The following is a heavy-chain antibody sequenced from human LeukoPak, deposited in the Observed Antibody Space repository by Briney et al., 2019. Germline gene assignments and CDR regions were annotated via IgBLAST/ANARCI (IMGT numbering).Heavy chain of an antibody. J-gene: IGHJ4*02. CDR2: IYPGDSDA. CDR1: GYSFTSYW. D-gene: IGHD4-17*01. Sequence: GESLKISCKGSGYSFTSYWIGWVRQMPGKGLEWMGIIYPGDSDARYSPSFQGQVTFSADNSISTAYLQWNSLKASDTAMYYCARRMAAASDYYQSYFDYWGQGTLVTVSS. V-gene: IGHV5-51*01. CDR3: ARRMAAASDYYQSYFDY.